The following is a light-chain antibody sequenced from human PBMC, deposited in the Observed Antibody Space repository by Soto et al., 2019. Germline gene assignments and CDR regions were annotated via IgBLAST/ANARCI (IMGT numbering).Light chain of an antibody. CDR3: ETWDSDTRV. V-gene: IGLV4-60*02. CDR2: LEGSGSY. CDR1: RGHISYI. Sequence: QPVLTQSSSASASLGSSVKLTCTLSRGHISYIIAWHQQQPGKAPRYLMKLEGSGSYSKGSGVPDRFSGSSSGADRYLTISNLQFEDEADYYCETWDSDTRVFGGGTKLTVL. J-gene: IGLJ2*01.